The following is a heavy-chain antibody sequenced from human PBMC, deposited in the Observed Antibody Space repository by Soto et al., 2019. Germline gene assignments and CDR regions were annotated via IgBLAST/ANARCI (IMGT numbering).Heavy chain of an antibody. D-gene: IGHD2-2*01. Sequence: PSETLSLTCTVSGGSISSSSYYWGWIRQPPGKGLEWIGSIYYTGSTYYSPSLKGRVTISVDSSKNQFSLKLSSVTAADTAVYYCARARVVPAAIVRYYYYGMDVWGQGTTVTVSS. CDR2: IYYTGST. J-gene: IGHJ6*02. CDR1: GGSISSSSYY. CDR3: ARARVVPAAIVRYYYYGMDV. V-gene: IGHV4-39*07.